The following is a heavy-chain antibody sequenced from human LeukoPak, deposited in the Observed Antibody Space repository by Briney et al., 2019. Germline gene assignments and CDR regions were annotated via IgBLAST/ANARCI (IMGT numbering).Heavy chain of an antibody. CDR2: INHSGST. V-gene: IGHV4-34*01. D-gene: IGHD2-15*01. CDR1: GGSFSGYY. Sequence: PSETLSLTCAVYGGSFSGYYWSWIRQPPGKGLEWIGEINHSGSTNYNPSLKSRVTISVDTSKNQFSLKLSSVTAADTAVYYCARGRGYCSGGSCYQYYFDYWGQGTLVTVSS. J-gene: IGHJ4*02. CDR3: ARGRGYCSGGSCYQYYFDY.